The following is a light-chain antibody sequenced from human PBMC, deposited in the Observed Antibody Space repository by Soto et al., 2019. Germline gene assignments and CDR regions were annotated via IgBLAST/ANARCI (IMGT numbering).Light chain of an antibody. J-gene: IGKJ4*01. CDR2: GAS. CDR1: QSVSSN. CDR3: QQYNNWQLT. Sequence: EIVMTQSPATLSVSPGERATLSCRASQSVSSNLAWYQQKPGQAPRLLIYGASTRANGIPARFSGNGSGTEFTLTISSLQSEDFAVYYCQQYNNWQLTFGGGTKVEIK. V-gene: IGKV3-15*01.